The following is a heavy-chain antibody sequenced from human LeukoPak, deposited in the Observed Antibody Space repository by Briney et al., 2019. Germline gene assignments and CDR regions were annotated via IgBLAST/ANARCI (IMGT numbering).Heavy chain of an antibody. CDR3: AKDRLRYFDWLPHDY. CDR2: ISGSGGST. D-gene: IGHD3-9*01. Sequence: PGGTLRLSCAASGFTFSSYGMSWVRQAPGKGLEWVSAISGSGGSTYYADSVKGRFTISRDNSKITLYLQMNSLRAEDTAVYYCAKDRLRYFDWLPHDYWGQGTLVTVSS. J-gene: IGHJ4*02. CDR1: GFTFSSYG. V-gene: IGHV3-23*01.